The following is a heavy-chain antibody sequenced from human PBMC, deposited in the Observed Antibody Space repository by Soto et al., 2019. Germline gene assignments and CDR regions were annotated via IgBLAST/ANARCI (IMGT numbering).Heavy chain of an antibody. D-gene: IGHD3-10*01. CDR2: ISAYNGNT. V-gene: IGHV1-18*01. CDR3: ARDGGEYDDYYYYGMDV. J-gene: IGHJ6*02. Sequence: GASVKVSCKASGYTFTSYGISWVRQAPGQGLEWMGWISAYNGNTNYAQKLQGRVTMTTDTSTSTAYMELRSLRSDDTAVYYCARDGGEYDDYYYYGMDVWGQGTTVTVSS. CDR1: GYTFTSYG.